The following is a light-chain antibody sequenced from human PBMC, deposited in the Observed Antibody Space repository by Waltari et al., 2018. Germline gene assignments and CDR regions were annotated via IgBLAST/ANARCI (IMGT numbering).Light chain of an antibody. CDR2: GTS. CDR1: QSTSRSS. CDR3: QQYGSL. Sequence: EIVLTQSPRILSLSPGEGATLSCRASQSTSRSSLAWYQQKPGQAPRLVIYGTSNRATGIPDRFSGSGSGTDFTLTISRLEPEDFAVYYCQQYGSLFGGGTKVEIK. V-gene: IGKV3-20*01. J-gene: IGKJ4*01.